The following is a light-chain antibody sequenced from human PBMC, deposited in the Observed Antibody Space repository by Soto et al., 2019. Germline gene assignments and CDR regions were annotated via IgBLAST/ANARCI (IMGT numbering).Light chain of an antibody. CDR2: SNN. J-gene: IGLJ7*01. CDR1: SSNIGSNT. CDR3: AAWVDSLDGPV. Sequence: QSVLTQPPSASGTPGQRVTISCSGSSSNIGSNTVNWYQQLPGTAPKLVIYSNNRRPSGLPDRFSGSKSGTSASLAISGLQSEDEANYYCAAWVDSLDGPVFGGGTQLTVL. V-gene: IGLV1-44*01.